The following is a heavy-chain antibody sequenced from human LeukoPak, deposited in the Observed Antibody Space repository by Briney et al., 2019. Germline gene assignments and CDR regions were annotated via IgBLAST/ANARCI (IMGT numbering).Heavy chain of an antibody. CDR2: ISGSGGST. Sequence: GGSLRLSCAASGFTFSSYAMSWVRQAPGKGLEWVSAISGSGGSTYYADSVKGRFTISRDNSKNTLYLQMNSLRAEDTAVYYCAKGRSLPPRQYAAERARLHDAFDIWGQGTMVTVSS. CDR3: AKGRSLPPRQYAAERARLHDAFDI. V-gene: IGHV3-23*01. CDR1: GFTFSSYA. D-gene: IGHD4-11*01. J-gene: IGHJ3*02.